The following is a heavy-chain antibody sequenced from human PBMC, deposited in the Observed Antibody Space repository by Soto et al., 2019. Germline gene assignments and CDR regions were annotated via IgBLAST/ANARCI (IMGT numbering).Heavy chain of an antibody. J-gene: IGHJ4*01. CDR3: ARNKDYFGAGKSSFDW. CDR1: GFTFSNYG. V-gene: IGHV3-33*01. D-gene: IGHD3-10*01. CDR2: IWSDATDE. Sequence: QVHLVESGGGVVQPGTSLRLSCAASGFTFSNYGMHWVRQAPGKGLEWVAIIWSDATDEYYADSLKGRFTISRDNYRNTLYLQINSLRVEDTAVYYCARNKDYFGAGKSSFDWWGHGTLVTVSS.